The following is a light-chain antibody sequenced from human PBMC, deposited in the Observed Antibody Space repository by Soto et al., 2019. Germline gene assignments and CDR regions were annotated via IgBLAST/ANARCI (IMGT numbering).Light chain of an antibody. V-gene: IGKV1-39*01. J-gene: IGKJ5*01. CDR2: AAS. Sequence: DIQMTQSPSSLSASVGDRVTITCRARQSISSYLNWYQQKPGKAPKLLIYAASSLESGVPSRFSGRGSGTDFNLTISSLQPEDFSTYYCQHSYRTPIPFGQGTRLEIK. CDR3: QHSYRTPIP. CDR1: QSISSY.